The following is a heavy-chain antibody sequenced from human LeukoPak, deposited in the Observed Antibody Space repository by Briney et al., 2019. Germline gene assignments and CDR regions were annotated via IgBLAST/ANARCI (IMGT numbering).Heavy chain of an antibody. CDR1: GGTFSSYA. J-gene: IGHJ4*02. CDR2: IIPIFGTA. CDR3: ASRGSSSAGTVDY. Sequence: WASVKVSCKASGGTFSSYAISWVRQAPGQGLEWMGGIIPIFGTANYAQKFQGRVTITTDESTSTAYMELSSLRSEDTAVYYCASRGSSSAGTVDYWGQGTLVTVSS. D-gene: IGHD6-6*01. V-gene: IGHV1-69*05.